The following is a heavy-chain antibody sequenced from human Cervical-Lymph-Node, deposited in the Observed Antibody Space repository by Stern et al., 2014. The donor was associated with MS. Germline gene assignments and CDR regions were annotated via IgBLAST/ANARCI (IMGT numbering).Heavy chain of an antibody. Sequence: QVQLQESGPGLVKPSETLSLTCNVSGGSISGYYWTWIRQSPGRGLEWLGSVFFSRTTKYNPSLKRRVAISVDTFKNQFSLKLKSVTAADTAVYYCARDASSHYYDSGSSFDYWGQGTLVTVSS. D-gene: IGHD3-10*01. CDR1: GGSISGYY. CDR2: VFFSRTT. V-gene: IGHV4-59*13. CDR3: ARDASSHYYDSGSSFDY. J-gene: IGHJ4*02.